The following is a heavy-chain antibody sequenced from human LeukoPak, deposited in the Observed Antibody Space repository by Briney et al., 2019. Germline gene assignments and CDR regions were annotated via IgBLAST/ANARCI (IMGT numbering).Heavy chain of an antibody. CDR2: MNPNSGGT. D-gene: IGHD2-2*01. CDR3: ARAVTQLLYYFDY. J-gene: IGHJ4*02. Sequence: GASVKVSCKASGYTFTTYDINWVRQATGQGLEWMGWMNPNSGGTYYTQRFQGRVTMTRDTSISTAYMELSRLRSDDTAVYYCARAVTQLLYYFDYWGQGTLVTVSS. CDR1: GYTFTTYD. V-gene: IGHV1-2*02.